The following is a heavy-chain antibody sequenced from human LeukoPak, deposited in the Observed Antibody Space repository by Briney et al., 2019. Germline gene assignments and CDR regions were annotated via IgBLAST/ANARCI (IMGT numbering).Heavy chain of an antibody. CDR1: GFTFSSFA. J-gene: IGHJ4*02. CDR3: AKEAPGYGYYFDY. V-gene: IGHV3-23*01. CDR2: ISDSGGTT. D-gene: IGHD6-13*01. Sequence: GGSLRLSCAVSGFTFSSFAMSRVRQPPGKGLEWLSVISDSGGTTFYADSVKGRFTISRDNSKNTLYLKMNSLRAEDTAVYYCAKEAPGYGYYFDYWGQGTLVTVSS.